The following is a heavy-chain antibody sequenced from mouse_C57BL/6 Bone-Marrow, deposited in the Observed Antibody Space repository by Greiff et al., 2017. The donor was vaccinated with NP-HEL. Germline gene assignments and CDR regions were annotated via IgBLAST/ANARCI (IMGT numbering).Heavy chain of an antibody. V-gene: IGHV14-3*01. D-gene: IGHD1-1*01. CDR2: IDPANGNT. CDR3: ASFITTVSYYFDY. J-gene: IGHJ2*01. Sequence: VQLQQSVAELVRPGASVKLSCTASGFNIKNTYMHWVKQRPEQGLEWIGRIDPANGNTKYAPKFQGKATITADTSSNTAYLQLSSLTSEDIAIYYCASFITTVSYYFDYWGQGTTLTVSS. CDR1: GFNIKNTY.